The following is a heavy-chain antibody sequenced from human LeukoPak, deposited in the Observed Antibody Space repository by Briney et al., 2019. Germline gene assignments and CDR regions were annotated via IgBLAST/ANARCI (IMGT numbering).Heavy chain of an antibody. D-gene: IGHD5-12*01. J-gene: IGHJ4*02. Sequence: SETLSLTCAVYGGSFSGYYWSWIRQPPGKGLEWIGEINHSGSTNYNPSLKSRVTISVDTSKNRFSLKLSSVTAADTAVYYCARMGLIVATIYFDYWGREPWSPSPQ. CDR3: ARMGLIVATIYFDY. V-gene: IGHV4-34*01. CDR2: INHSGST. CDR1: GGSFSGYY.